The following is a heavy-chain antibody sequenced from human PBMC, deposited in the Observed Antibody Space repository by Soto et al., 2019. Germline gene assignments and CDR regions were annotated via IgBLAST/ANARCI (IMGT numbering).Heavy chain of an antibody. Sequence: SETLSLTCTVSGGSISSSSYYWGWIRQPPGKGLEWIGSIYYSGSTYYNPSLKSRVTISVDTSKNQFSLKLSSVTAADTAVYYCGGFLEWLLYSSSSVNWFDPWGQGTMVTVYS. D-gene: IGHD3-3*01. V-gene: IGHV4-39*01. CDR3: GGFLEWLLYSSSSVNWFDP. CDR1: GGSISSSSYY. CDR2: IYYSGST. J-gene: IGHJ5*02.